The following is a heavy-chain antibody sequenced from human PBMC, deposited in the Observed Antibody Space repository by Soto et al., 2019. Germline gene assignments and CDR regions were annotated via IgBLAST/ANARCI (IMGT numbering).Heavy chain of an antibody. Sequence: GGSLRLSCTASGFTFGDYAMSWFRQAPGKGLEWVGFIRSKAYGGTTEYAASVKGRFTISRDDSKSIAYLQMNSLKTEDTAVFYCTRDLGPEGPPNWFDPWGQGTLVTVSS. V-gene: IGHV3-49*03. CDR1: GFTFGDYA. J-gene: IGHJ5*02. CDR3: TRDLGPEGPPNWFDP. CDR2: IRSKAYGGTT.